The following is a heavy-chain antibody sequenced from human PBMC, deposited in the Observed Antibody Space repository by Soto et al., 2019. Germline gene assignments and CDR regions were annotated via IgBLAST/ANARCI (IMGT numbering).Heavy chain of an antibody. J-gene: IGHJ6*02. Sequence: ASVKVSCKASGYTFTSYGISWVRQAPGQGLEWMGWISAYNGNTNYAQKLQGRVTITTDTSTSTAYMELSSLRSEDTAVYYCARTRKELAAAGTSVDDYYYYYGMDVWGQGTTVTVSS. CDR3: ARTRKELAAAGTSVDDYYYYYGMDV. V-gene: IGHV1-18*01. CDR1: GYTFTSYG. D-gene: IGHD6-13*01. CDR2: ISAYNGNT.